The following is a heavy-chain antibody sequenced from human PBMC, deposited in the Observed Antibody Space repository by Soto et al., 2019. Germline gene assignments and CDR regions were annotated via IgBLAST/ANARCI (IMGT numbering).Heavy chain of an antibody. Sequence: GESLKISCKGSGYSFTSYWIGWVRQMPGKGLEWMGRIDPSDSDTRYSPSFQGHVTISADKSISTAYLQWSSLKASDTAMYYCASAEETDYYCSGMAVGGKGTTAPVPS. D-gene: IGHD2-21*02. CDR3: ASAEETDYYCSGMAV. V-gene: IGHV5-10-1*01. CDR2: IDPSDSDT. CDR1: GYSFTSYW. J-gene: IGHJ6*04.